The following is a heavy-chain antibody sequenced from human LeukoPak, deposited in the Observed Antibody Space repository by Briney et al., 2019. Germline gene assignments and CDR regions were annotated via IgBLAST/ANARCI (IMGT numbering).Heavy chain of an antibody. J-gene: IGHJ6*04. Sequence: ASVKVSCKASGYTFTSYGVSWVRQAPGQGLEWMGWISAYNGNTNYAQELQGRVTMTTDTSTSTAYMELTSLRSEDTAVYYCASATLRCSGGSCYEMDVWGKGTTVTVSS. CDR1: GYTFTSYG. CDR2: ISAYNGNT. D-gene: IGHD2-15*01. V-gene: IGHV1-18*01. CDR3: ASATLRCSGGSCYEMDV.